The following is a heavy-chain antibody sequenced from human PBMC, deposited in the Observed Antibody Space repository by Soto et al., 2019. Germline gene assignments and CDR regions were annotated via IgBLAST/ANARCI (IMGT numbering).Heavy chain of an antibody. Sequence: QVQLQESGPGLVKPSETLSLTCTVSGGSISSYYWSWIRQPPGKGLEWIGYIYYSGSTNYNPSLKSRVTISVDTSKNQFSLKLSSVTAADTAVYYCATDYYGSGSYWGDYYYYMDVWGKGTTVTVSS. CDR1: GGSISSYY. CDR2: IYYSGST. D-gene: IGHD3-10*01. V-gene: IGHV4-59*08. J-gene: IGHJ6*03. CDR3: ATDYYGSGSYWGDYYYYMDV.